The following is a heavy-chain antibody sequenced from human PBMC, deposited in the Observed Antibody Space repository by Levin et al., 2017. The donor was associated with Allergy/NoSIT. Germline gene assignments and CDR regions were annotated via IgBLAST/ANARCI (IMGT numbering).Heavy chain of an antibody. Sequence: PGGSLRLSCAASGFTVSSNYMSWVRQAPGKGLEWVSVIYSGGSTYYADSVKGRFTISRDNSKNTLYLQMNSLRAEDTAVYYCARAEYSGSYYLDYWGQGTLVTVSS. J-gene: IGHJ4*02. CDR2: IYSGGST. D-gene: IGHD1-26*01. V-gene: IGHV3-53*01. CDR3: ARAEYSGSYYLDY. CDR1: GFTVSSNY.